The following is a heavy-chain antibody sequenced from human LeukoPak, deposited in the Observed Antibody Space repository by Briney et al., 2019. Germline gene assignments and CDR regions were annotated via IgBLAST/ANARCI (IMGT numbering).Heavy chain of an antibody. V-gene: IGHV3-53*04. CDR3: ARWGPPAALDY. D-gene: IGHD2-2*01. Sequence: GGSLRLSCAASGFTVSSNYMSWVRQAPGKGLEWVSVIYSGGSTYYADSVKGLFTISRHNSKNTLYLQMNSLRAEDTAVYYCARWGPPAALDYWGQGTLVTVSS. CDR2: IYSGGST. CDR1: GFTVSSNY. J-gene: IGHJ4*02.